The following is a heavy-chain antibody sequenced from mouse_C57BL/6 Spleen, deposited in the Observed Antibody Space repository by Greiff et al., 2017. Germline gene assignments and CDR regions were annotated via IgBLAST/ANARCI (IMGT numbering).Heavy chain of an antibody. J-gene: IGHJ3*01. CDR1: GYTFTDYN. CDR2: INPNNGGT. D-gene: IGHD1-1*01. CDR3: ARRAYYGSTPFAY. V-gene: IGHV1-18*01. Sequence: VQPQQSGPELVKPGASVKIPCKASGYTFTDYNMDWVKQSHGKSLEWIGDINPNNGGTIYNQKFKGKATLTVDKSSSTAYMELRSLTSEDTAVYYCARRAYYGSTPFAYWGQGTLVTVSA.